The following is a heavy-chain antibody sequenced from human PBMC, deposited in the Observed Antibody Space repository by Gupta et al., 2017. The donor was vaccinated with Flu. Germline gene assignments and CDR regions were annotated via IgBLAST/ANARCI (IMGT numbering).Heavy chain of an antibody. J-gene: IGHJ6*02. Sequence: APVKGLEWVANVKQDGRVKYYVESVKGRFTISRDNAKNSLYLQMNSLRAEDTAVYYCARDSERGSPGGGMDVWGQGTTVTVSS. D-gene: IGHD3-16*01. V-gene: IGHV3-7*03. CDR2: VKQDGRVK. CDR3: ARDSERGSPGGGMDV.